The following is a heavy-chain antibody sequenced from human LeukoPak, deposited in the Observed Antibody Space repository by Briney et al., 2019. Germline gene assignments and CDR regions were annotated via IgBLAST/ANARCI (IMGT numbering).Heavy chain of an antibody. CDR3: ASGMDEAFDI. D-gene: IGHD1-14*01. CDR2: IYYSGST. J-gene: IGHJ3*02. V-gene: IGHV4-59*01. Sequence: PSETLSLTCTVSGGSISSYYWSLIRQPPGKGLEWIEYIYYSGSTNYNPSLKSRVTISVDTSKNQFSLKLNSVTAADTAVYYCASGMDEAFDIWAKGTMVTVSS. CDR1: GGSISSYY.